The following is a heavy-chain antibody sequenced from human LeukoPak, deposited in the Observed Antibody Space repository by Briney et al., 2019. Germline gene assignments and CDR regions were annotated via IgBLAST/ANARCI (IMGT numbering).Heavy chain of an antibody. CDR3: ARGAWDSRTYFFFDS. D-gene: IGHD3-22*01. J-gene: IGHJ4*02. CDR1: GFTFSSYA. V-gene: IGHV3-33*01. CDR2: IWFDGGNK. Sequence: AGGSLRLSCAASGFTFSSYAMNWVRQAPGKGLEWVSVIWFDGGNKYYADSLKGRLTLSRDNSKNTLFLQMDGLRAEDTAVYYCARGAWDSRTYFFFDSWGQGPRIPVTS.